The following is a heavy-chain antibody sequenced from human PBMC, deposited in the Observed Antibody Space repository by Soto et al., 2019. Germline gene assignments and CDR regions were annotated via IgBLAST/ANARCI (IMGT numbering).Heavy chain of an antibody. CDR3: ARGGRYSSVTNWFDP. V-gene: IGHV4-34*01. D-gene: IGHD6-25*01. CDR1: GGSFSGYY. CDR2: INHSGST. Sequence: SETLSLTCAVDGGSFSGYYWSWIRQPPGKGLEWIGEINHSGSTNYNPSLKSRVTISVDTSKNQFSLKLSSVTAADTAVYYCARGGRYSSVTNWFDPWGQGTLVTVSS. J-gene: IGHJ5*02.